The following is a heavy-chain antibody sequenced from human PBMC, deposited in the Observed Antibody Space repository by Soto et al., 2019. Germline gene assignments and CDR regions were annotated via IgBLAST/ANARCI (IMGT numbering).Heavy chain of an antibody. J-gene: IGHJ3*02. V-gene: IGHV3-21*01. Sequence: GGSLRLSCAASGFTFSDYYMNWVRQAPGKGLEWVSSISSSSSYIYYADSVKGRFTISRDNAKNSLYLQMNSLRAEDTAVYYCARADYDILTGYQYPDAFDIWGQGTMVTVSS. CDR1: GFTFSDYY. CDR2: ISSSSSYI. D-gene: IGHD3-9*01. CDR3: ARADYDILTGYQYPDAFDI.